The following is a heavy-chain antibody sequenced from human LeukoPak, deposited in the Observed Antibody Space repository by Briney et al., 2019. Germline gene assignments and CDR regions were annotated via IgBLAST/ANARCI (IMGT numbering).Heavy chain of an antibody. D-gene: IGHD7-27*01. CDR3: ARHNWGNNWFDP. CDR1: GGSFSGYY. CDR2: INHSGST. J-gene: IGHJ5*02. V-gene: IGHV4-34*01. Sequence: SETLSLTCAVYGGSFSGYYWSWIRQPPGKGLEWIGEINHSGSTNYNPSLKSRVTISVDTSKNQFSLKLSSVTAADTAVYYCARHNWGNNWFDPWGQGTLVTVSS.